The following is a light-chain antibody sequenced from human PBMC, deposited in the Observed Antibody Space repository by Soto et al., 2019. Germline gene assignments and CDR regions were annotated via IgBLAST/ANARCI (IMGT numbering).Light chain of an antibody. CDR2: DAS. CDR1: QSIGRW. Sequence: DIQMTQSPSTLSASVVDTVTVTCRASQSIGRWLAWYQQKPGKAPKLLIFDASTLENGVPARFSGSRSGPEFSLTISSLQPDDFATYYCQQYYSYWTFGQGTRWIS. CDR3: QQYYSYWT. V-gene: IGKV1-5*01. J-gene: IGKJ1*01.